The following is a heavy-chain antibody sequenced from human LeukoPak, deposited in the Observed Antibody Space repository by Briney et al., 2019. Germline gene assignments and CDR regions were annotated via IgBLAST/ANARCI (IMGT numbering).Heavy chain of an antibody. J-gene: IGHJ4*02. CDR3: AKARSLGVTAAINY. Sequence: ETLSLTCTVSGGSISSSYYYWGWVRQAPGKGLEWVSSVSDSDENTYYADSVKGRFTISRDNSKNTLFLQMDTLRVDDTAVYYCAKARSLGVTAAINYWGQGTLVTVSS. V-gene: IGHV3-23*01. D-gene: IGHD2-2*02. CDR1: GGSISSSYYY. CDR2: VSDSDENT.